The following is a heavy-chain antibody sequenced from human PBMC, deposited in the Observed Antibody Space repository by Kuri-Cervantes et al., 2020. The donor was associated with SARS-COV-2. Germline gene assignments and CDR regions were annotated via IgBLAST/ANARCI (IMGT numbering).Heavy chain of an antibody. CDR1: GGSFSGYY. CDR2: INHSGST. CDR3: ARGVGAAVAGTLITIYYYYGMDV. Sequence: GSLRLSCAVYGGSFSGYYWSWIRQPPGKGLEWIGEINHSGSTNYNPSLKSRVTISVDTSKNQFSLKLSSVAAADTAVYYCARGVGAAVAGTLITIYYYYGMDVWGQGTTVNVSS. D-gene: IGHD6-19*01. J-gene: IGHJ6*02. V-gene: IGHV4-34*01.